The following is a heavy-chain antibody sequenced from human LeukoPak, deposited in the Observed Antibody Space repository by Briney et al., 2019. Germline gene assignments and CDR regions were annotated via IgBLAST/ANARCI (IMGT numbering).Heavy chain of an antibody. Sequence: AYLKFSCCTSADGFVNCWYGKLIRKPAGGVLEAAIYHPSSSAPHYSPSFQGRVSISADKASTPAYLQWNSLRTSDTAIYFCARRAHLAQLGVDWFDPWVQGTLVTVSS. V-gene: IGHV5-51*01. CDR1: ADGFVNCW. J-gene: IGHJ5*02. CDR3: ARRAHLAQLGVDWFDP. D-gene: IGHD2-8*01. CDR2: YHPSSSAP.